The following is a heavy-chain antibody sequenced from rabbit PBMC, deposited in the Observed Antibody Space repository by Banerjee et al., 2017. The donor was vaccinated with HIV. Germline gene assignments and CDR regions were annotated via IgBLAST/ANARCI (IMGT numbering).Heavy chain of an antibody. D-gene: IGHD6-1*01. V-gene: IGHV1S7*01. CDR3: VRDHARMLDL. Sequence: QLVESRGGLVTPGGSLKLSCKASGFTISNNYWMNWVRQAPGKGLEWIGYIDPVFSSTHYASWVNGRFTISRHNAQNTLYLQLNSLTAADTATYFCVRDHARMLDLWGPGTLVTVS. CDR2: IDPVFSST. CDR1: GFTISNNY. J-gene: IGHJ4*01.